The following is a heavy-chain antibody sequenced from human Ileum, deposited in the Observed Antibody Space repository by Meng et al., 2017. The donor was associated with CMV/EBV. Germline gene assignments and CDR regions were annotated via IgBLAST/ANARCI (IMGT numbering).Heavy chain of an antibody. J-gene: IGHJ4*02. CDR1: DSVSISTES. CDR2: TWYGSKWYY. CDR3: TYGWPLKY. V-gene: IGHV6-1*01. D-gene: IGHD3-10*01. Sequence: QVHLHQSGPGLGKPSQALSLTCAGDSVSISTESWNWIRQSPSRGLEWLGRTWYGSKWYYEYAVSVKSRITIIPDTSQNQISLQLNSVTPDDTAVYYCTYGWPLKYWGQGSLVTVSS.